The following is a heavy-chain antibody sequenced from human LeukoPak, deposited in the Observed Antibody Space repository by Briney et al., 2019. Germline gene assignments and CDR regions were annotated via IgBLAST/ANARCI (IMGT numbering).Heavy chain of an antibody. D-gene: IGHD3-10*01. V-gene: IGHV1-2*02. CDR3: ARGQYYYGSGSWRTRMEV. CDR1: GYTFTGYH. CDR2: INPNSGGT. J-gene: IGHJ6*03. Sequence: ASVKVSCKASGYTFTGYHIHWVRQAPGQGLEWMGWINPNSGGTNYAQKFQGRVTMTRDTSISTAYMELSSLRSEDTAVYYCARGQYYYGSGSWRTRMEVWGKGTTVTVSS.